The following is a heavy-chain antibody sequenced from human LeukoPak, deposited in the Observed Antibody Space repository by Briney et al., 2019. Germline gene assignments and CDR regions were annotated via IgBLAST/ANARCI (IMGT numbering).Heavy chain of an antibody. CDR1: GGTFSIYA. CDR2: IDAIFGTA. V-gene: IGHV1-69*13. J-gene: IGHJ4*02. D-gene: IGHD2-21*02. CDR3: ARALSAYCGGDCYSH. Sequence: AAVRVSSRASGGTFSIYAISWGRQAPGQGGEWGGGIDAIFGTANYTQKFRRRDTITAEEITSTAYMELSSLSSADTAVYYCARALSAYCGGDCYSHWGQGTLVTVSS.